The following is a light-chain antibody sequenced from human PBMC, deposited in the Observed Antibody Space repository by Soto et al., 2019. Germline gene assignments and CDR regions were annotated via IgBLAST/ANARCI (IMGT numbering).Light chain of an antibody. CDR3: NSYAGSNNWV. CDR2: EVS. CDR1: SSDVGGYNY. J-gene: IGLJ3*02. V-gene: IGLV2-8*01. Sequence: QSALTQPASVSGSPGQSITISCTGTSSDVGGYNYVSWYQQHPGKAPKLMIYEVSKRPSGVPDRFSGSKSGNTASLTVSGLQAEHEADYYCNSYAGSNNWVFGGGTQLTVL.